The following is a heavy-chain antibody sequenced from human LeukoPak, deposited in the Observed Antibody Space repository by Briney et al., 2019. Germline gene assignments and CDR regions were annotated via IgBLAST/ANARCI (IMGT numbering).Heavy chain of an antibody. V-gene: IGHV3-64*01. D-gene: IGHD2-21*02. J-gene: IGHJ2*01. CDR1: GFTFSSYA. CDR3: ARSRLVLTHLDL. CDR2: ISSNGHST. Sequence: GGSLRLSCAASGFTFSSYAMHWVRQAPGKGLEYVSAISSNGHSTYYANSVKGRFTFPRDNSKNTLYLQMGSLRAEDMAVYYCARSRLVLTHLDLWGRGTLVTVSS.